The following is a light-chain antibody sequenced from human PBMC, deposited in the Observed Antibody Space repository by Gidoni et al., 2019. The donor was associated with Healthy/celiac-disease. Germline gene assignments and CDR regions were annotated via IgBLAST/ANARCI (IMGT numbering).Light chain of an antibody. Sequence: EIVLTQSPATLSLSPGDRATLSCRASQSVSSYLALYQQKPGQAPRLLIYDASTRATGNPARCSGIWSGTDFTLTISSLEPEDFAVYYCQQRSNWPPLTFXGXTKVXIK. CDR2: DAS. CDR1: QSVSSY. CDR3: QQRSNWPPLT. J-gene: IGKJ4*01. V-gene: IGKV3-11*01.